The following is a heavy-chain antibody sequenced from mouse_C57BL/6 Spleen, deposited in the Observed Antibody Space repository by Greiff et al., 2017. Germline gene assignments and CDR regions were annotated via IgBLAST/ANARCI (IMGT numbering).Heavy chain of an antibody. V-gene: IGHV3-6*01. Sequence: DVKLQESGPGLVKPSQSLSLTCSVTGYSITSGYYWNWIRQFPGNKLEWMGYISYDGSNNYNPSLKNRISITRDTSKNQFFLKLNSVTTEDTATYYCARFNYYGSDYWGQGTTLTVSS. J-gene: IGHJ2*01. D-gene: IGHD1-1*01. CDR1: GYSITSGYY. CDR2: ISYDGSN. CDR3: ARFNYYGSDY.